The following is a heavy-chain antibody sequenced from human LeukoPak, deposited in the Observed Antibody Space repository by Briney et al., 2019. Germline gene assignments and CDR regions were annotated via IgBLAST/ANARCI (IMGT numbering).Heavy chain of an antibody. J-gene: IGHJ3*02. V-gene: IGHV4-59*01. CDR2: IYYSGST. D-gene: IGHD3-22*01. Sequence: PSETLSLTCTVSGGSISSYYWSWIRQPPGKGLEWIGYIYYSGSTNYNPSLKSRVTISVDTSKNQFSLKLSSVTAADTAVYYCARDAEYYYDSSGYPSGAFDIWGQGTMVTVSS. CDR3: ARDAEYYYDSSGYPSGAFDI. CDR1: GGSISSYY.